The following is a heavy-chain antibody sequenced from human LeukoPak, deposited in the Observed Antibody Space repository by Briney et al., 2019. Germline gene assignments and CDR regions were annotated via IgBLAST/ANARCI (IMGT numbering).Heavy chain of an antibody. CDR1: GFASSNAW. V-gene: IGHV3-15*01. CDR2: IKSKTDGGTT. CDR3: TTEVATNYFDY. Sequence: PGGSLRLSCAASGFASSNAWMSWVRQAPGKGLEWVGRIKSKTDGGTTDYAAPVKGRFTISRDDSKNTLYLQMNSLKTEDTAVYYCTTEVATNYFDYWGQGTLVTVSS. D-gene: IGHD5-12*01. J-gene: IGHJ4*02.